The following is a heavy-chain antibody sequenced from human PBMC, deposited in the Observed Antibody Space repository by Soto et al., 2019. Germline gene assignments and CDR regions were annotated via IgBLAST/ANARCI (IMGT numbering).Heavy chain of an antibody. CDR1: GGTFSIYT. D-gene: IGHD3-22*01. J-gene: IGHJ4*02. V-gene: IGHV1-69*02. CDR3: AARTYYYVSSGPPPFDY. CDR2: IIPILGIA. Sequence: KVSCKASGGTFSIYTISWVRQAPGQGLEWMGRIIPILGIANYAQKFQGRVTITADKSTSTAYMELSSLRSEDTAVYYCAARTYYYVSSGPPPFDYWGQETLVTVSS.